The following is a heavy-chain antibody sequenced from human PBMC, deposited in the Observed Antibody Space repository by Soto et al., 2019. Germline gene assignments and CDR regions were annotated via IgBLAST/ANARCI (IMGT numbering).Heavy chain of an antibody. CDR2: INGDGSTT. J-gene: IGHJ4*02. CDR3: ARVGQGRYYFDY. V-gene: IGHV3-74*01. CDR1: GFAFSSYW. Sequence: EVHLVESGGGSVQPGGSLKLSCAGSGFAFSSYWIHWFRQVPGKRLVWVSRINGDGSTTSYADSVRGRFTISRDNAKDTFYLQMNSLRAEDTALYYCARVGQGRYYFDYWGQGTLVTVSS.